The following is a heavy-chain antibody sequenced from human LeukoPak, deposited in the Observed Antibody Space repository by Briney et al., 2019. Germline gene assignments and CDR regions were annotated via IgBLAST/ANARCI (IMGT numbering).Heavy chain of an antibody. V-gene: IGHV4-34*01. CDR2: VNHSGST. J-gene: IGHJ5*02. CDR3: ARDSGTTGEVKFDP. D-gene: IGHD3-10*01. Sequence: SETLSLTCAVYGGSFSDYFWTWIRQPPGMRLEWIGEVNHSGSTNYNPSLKSRVTISVDTSKNQFSLKLSSVTAADTAVYYCARDSGTTGEVKFDPWGQGTLVTVSS. CDR1: GGSFSDYF.